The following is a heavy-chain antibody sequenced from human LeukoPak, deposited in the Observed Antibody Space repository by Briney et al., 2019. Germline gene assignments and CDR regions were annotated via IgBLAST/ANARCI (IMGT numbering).Heavy chain of an antibody. CDR2: IKQDGSEK. V-gene: IGHV3-7*03. CDR1: GFTFSSRDW. CDR3: AKGGRGGAITMVRGVKGDYYYMDV. D-gene: IGHD3-10*01. J-gene: IGHJ6*03. Sequence: GGSLRLSCVASGFTFSSRDWMTWVRQAPGKGLEWVANIKQDGSEKNYVDSVKGRFTISRDNAKNSVDLQMNSLRAEDTAVYYCAKGGRGGAITMVRGVKGDYYYMDVGGKGTTVTISS.